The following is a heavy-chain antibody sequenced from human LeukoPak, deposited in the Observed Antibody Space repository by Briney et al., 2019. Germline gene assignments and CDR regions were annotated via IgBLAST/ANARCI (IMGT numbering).Heavy chain of an antibody. CDR2: ISYDGSNK. CDR1: GFTFSSYG. J-gene: IGHJ4*02. Sequence: PGRSLRLSCAASGFTFSSYGMHWVRQAPGKGLEWVAVISYDGSNKYYADSVKGRFTISRDNSKNTLYLQMNSLRAEDTAVYYCAKDLTAGVRGASYSEGALGYWGQGTLVTVSS. D-gene: IGHD3-10*01. V-gene: IGHV3-30*18. CDR3: AKDLTAGVRGASYSEGALGY.